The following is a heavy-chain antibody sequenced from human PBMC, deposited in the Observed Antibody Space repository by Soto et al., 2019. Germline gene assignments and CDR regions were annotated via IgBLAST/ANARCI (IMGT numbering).Heavy chain of an antibody. V-gene: IGHV1-2*02. Sequence: GASVKVSCKASGYTFTDYYMHWVRQAPGQGLEWMGWINPNSGGTNYAQKFQGRVTMTRDTSISTAYMELSRLRSDDTAVYYCARDSNSLFLEWLLNYWGQGPLVTVYS. CDR2: INPNSGGT. J-gene: IGHJ4*02. CDR3: ARDSNSLFLEWLLNY. CDR1: GYTFTDYY. D-gene: IGHD3-3*01.